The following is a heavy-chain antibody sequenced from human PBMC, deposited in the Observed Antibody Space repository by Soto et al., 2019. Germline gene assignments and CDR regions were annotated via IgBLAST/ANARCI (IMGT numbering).Heavy chain of an antibody. Sequence: QVQLQQWGAGLLKPSETLSLTCAVYGGSFSGYYWSWIRQPPGKGLEWIGEINHSGSTNYNPSLKSRVTISVDTSKNQFSLKLSSVTAADTAVYYCARVRVTMIVVVITTYYFDYWGQGTLVTVSS. V-gene: IGHV4-34*01. J-gene: IGHJ4*02. CDR2: INHSGST. CDR3: ARVRVTMIVVVITTYYFDY. D-gene: IGHD3-22*01. CDR1: GGSFSGYY.